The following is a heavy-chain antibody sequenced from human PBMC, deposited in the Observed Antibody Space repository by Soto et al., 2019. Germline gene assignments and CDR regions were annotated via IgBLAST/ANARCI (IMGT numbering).Heavy chain of an antibody. V-gene: IGHV1-2*02. CDR1: GYTFTGYY. D-gene: IGHD6-19*01. J-gene: IGHJ3*02. CDR3: ARGSGWSGGAFDI. CDR2: INPNSGGT. Sequence: ASVKVSCKASGYTFTGYYMHWVRQAPGQGLEWMGWINPNSGGTNYAQKFQGRVTMTRDTSISTAYMELSRLRSDDTAVYYCARGSGWSGGAFDIWGQGTMVTVSS.